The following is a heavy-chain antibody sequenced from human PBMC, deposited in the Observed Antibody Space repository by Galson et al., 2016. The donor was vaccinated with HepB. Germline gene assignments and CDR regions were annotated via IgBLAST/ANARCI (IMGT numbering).Heavy chain of an antibody. CDR2: IYSGGGT. V-gene: IGHV3-53*01. D-gene: IGHD2-15*01. CDR1: GFSVSSNY. CDR3: ARKTDSVGGRDY. Sequence: SLRLSCAASGFSVSSNYLTWVRQAPGKGLEWVSVIYSGGGTSYADSVKGRSTISRHSSKNTLYLQMNSLRAEDTAVYYCARKTDSVGGRDYWGQGTLVTVSS. J-gene: IGHJ4*02.